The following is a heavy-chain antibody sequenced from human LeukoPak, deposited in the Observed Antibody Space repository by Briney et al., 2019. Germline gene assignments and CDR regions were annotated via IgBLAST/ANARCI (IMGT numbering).Heavy chain of an antibody. CDR1: GFTFSSYS. V-gene: IGHV3-21*01. CDR2: ISISTSYI. CDR3: ARDLYCSGGSCLIGAFDI. Sequence: GGSLRPSCAASGFTFSSYSMDWVRQAPGKGMEWVSSISISTSYIYYADSVKGRFTISRDNAKNSLYLQMNSLRAEDRTVYYCARDLYCSGGSCLIGAFDIWGQGTMVTVSS. J-gene: IGHJ3*02. D-gene: IGHD2-15*01.